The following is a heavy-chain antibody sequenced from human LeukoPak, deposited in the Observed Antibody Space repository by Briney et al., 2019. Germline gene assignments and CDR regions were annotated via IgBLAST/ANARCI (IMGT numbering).Heavy chain of an antibody. V-gene: IGHV4-34*01. J-gene: IGHJ4*02. CDR2: INHSGST. CDR1: GGSFSGYY. CDR3: ARHVSSGRYSPFDY. Sequence: PSETLSLTCAVYGGSFSGYYWSWIRQPPGKGLEWIGEINHSGSTNYNPSLKSRVTISVDTSKNQFSLKLSSVIAADTAVYYCARHVSSGRYSPFDYWGQGTLVTVSS. D-gene: IGHD1-26*01.